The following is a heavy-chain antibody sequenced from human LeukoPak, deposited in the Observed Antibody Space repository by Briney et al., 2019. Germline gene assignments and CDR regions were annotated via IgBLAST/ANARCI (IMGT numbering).Heavy chain of an antibody. CDR1: GYTFTSYY. Sequence: ASVKVSCTASGYTFTSYYMHWVRQAPGQGLEWMGIINPSGGSTSYAQKFQGRVTMTRDTSTSTVYMELSSLRSEDTAVYYCASTPLGYCSGGSCYPPHWYGMDVWSQGTTVTVSS. D-gene: IGHD2-15*01. CDR3: ASTPLGYCSGGSCYPPHWYGMDV. J-gene: IGHJ6*02. V-gene: IGHV1-46*01. CDR2: INPSGGST.